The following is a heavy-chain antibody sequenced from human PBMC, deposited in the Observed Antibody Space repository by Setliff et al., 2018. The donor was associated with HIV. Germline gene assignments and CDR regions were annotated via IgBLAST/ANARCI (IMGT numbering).Heavy chain of an antibody. J-gene: IGHJ4*02. CDR2: IWYGGSNK. D-gene: IGHD2-2*01. CDR1: GFSFSSYG. V-gene: IGHV3-33*06. CDR3: AKGYYAKGYFDY. Sequence: PGGSLRLSCAASGFSFSSYGMHWVRQAPGKGLEWVAVIWYGGSNKSYGDSVKGRFTISRDNSKNTLYLQMNSLRAEDTAVYYCAKGYYAKGYFDYWGQGALVTVSS.